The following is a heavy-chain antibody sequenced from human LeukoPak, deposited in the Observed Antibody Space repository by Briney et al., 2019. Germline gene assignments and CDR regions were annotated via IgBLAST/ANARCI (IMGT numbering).Heavy chain of an antibody. D-gene: IGHD3-22*01. CDR3: ALKVGHYYLCDA. CDR1: GFYFGTYA. Sequence: PGGSLRLSCVASGFYFGTYAISWVRQAPGKGPEWVSTVSNGGSSTYYADSVRGRFTVSRDNSKNTLYLQMDSPRVEDTATYYCALKVGHYYLCDAWGQGTVVTVPS. V-gene: IGHV3-23*01. J-gene: IGHJ5*02. CDR2: VSNGGSST.